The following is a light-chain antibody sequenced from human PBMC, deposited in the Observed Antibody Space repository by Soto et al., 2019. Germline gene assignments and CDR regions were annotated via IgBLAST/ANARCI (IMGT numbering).Light chain of an antibody. Sequence: QYVLTQPPSASGTPGQRVTIPCSGSTSNIGSNIVNWYQQLPGTAPKLLIYNNNQRPSGVPDRFSGSKSDTSASLAISGLQSEDEAEFYCAAWDGSLNGYVFGTGTKLTVL. CDR1: TSNIGSNI. J-gene: IGLJ1*01. V-gene: IGLV1-44*01. CDR2: NNN. CDR3: AAWDGSLNGYV.